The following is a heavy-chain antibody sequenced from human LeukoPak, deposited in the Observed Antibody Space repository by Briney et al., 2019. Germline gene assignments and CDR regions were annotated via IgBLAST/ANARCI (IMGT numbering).Heavy chain of an antibody. CDR1: GGSISSYY. CDR2: IYYSGST. CDR3: ARQHPTPDY. V-gene: IGHV4-39*01. J-gene: IGHJ4*02. Sequence: PSETLSLTCTVSGGSISSYYWSWIRQPPGKGLEWIGSIYYSGSTYYNPSLKSRVTISVDTSKNQFSLKLSSVTAADTAVYYCARQHPTPDYWGQGTLVTVSS.